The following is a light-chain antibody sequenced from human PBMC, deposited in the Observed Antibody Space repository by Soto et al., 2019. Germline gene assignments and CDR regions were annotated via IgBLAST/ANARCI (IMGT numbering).Light chain of an antibody. CDR2: GAS. Sequence: IVLTQSPATLSVSPGERATLSCRASQSFSSNLAWHQQRPGQAPRLLIYGASTRATGVPARFSGGGSGTEFTLTITSLQSEDFAVYWCLHHGSSLWTFGQGTKVDI. J-gene: IGKJ1*01. CDR1: QSFSSN. CDR3: LHHGSSLWT. V-gene: IGKV3D-15*01.